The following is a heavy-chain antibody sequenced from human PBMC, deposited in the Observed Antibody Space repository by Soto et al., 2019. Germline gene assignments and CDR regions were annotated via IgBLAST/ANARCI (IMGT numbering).Heavy chain of an antibody. D-gene: IGHD3-16*01. V-gene: IGHV3-9*01. CDR1: GSTIDDYA. Sequence: EVQVVESGGGLVQPGGSLTLSCVVSGSTIDDYAMHWVRQVPGKGLEWVSGIFWVGGGTGYADSVKGRFTISRDRARRSLSLQLSSLRIDDTAVYYCGKDLSRGGLESWGQGTRGTVSS. J-gene: IGHJ4*02. CDR2: IFWVGGGT. CDR3: GKDLSRGGLES.